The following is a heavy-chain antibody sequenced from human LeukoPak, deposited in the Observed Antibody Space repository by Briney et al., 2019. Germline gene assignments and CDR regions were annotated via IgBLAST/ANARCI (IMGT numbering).Heavy chain of an antibody. D-gene: IGHD2-2*01. CDR3: ARREYCSSTSCSACFDY. CDR2: IYPGDSDT. Sequence: GESLKISCKVSGYSFTSYWIGWVRQMPGKGLEWMGIIYPGDSDTRYSPSFQGQVTISVDESITTAYLQWSSLKASDTAIYYCARREYCSSTSCSACFDYWGQGTLVTVSS. CDR1: GYSFTSYW. V-gene: IGHV5-51*01. J-gene: IGHJ4*02.